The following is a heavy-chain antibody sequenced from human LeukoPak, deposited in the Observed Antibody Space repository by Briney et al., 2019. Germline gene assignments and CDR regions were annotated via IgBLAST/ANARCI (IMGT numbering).Heavy chain of an antibody. CDR2: IRDDGSNK. Sequence: GGSLRLSCAASGFTCSSYGMHWVRQAPGKGLEWVAFIRDDGSNKYYADSVKGRFTISRDNSKNTLYLQMNSLRAEDTAVYYCAKDLIVVVPDAIRIFEEYYYYYMDVWGKGTTVTVSS. D-gene: IGHD2-2*01. CDR1: GFTCSSYG. V-gene: IGHV3-30*02. J-gene: IGHJ6*03. CDR3: AKDLIVVVPDAIRIFEEYYYYYMDV.